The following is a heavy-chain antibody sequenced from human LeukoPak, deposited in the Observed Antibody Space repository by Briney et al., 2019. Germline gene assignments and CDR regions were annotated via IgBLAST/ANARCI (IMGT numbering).Heavy chain of an antibody. Sequence: PGGSLRLSCAASGFTFSSYAMSWVRQAPGKGLEWVSAISGSGGSTYYADSVKGRFTISRDNSKNTLYLQMNSLRAEDTAVYYCAKDFGLGELSLWPCFDYWGQGTLVTVSS. D-gene: IGHD3-16*02. V-gene: IGHV3-23*01. CDR2: ISGSGGST. CDR1: GFTFSSYA. J-gene: IGHJ4*02. CDR3: AKDFGLGELSLWPCFDY.